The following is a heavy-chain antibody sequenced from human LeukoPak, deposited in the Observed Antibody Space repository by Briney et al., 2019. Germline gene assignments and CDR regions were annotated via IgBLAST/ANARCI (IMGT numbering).Heavy chain of an antibody. V-gene: IGHV1-2*02. Sequence: GASVKVSCKASGYTFTSYYMHWVRQAPGQGREGRAWINTDRDGANYVQKFQGRVTMTSDTSISTAYMELSRLRSDDTAVYYCARVGIVGAHHDAFDIRGQGTMVTVSS. D-gene: IGHD1-26*01. CDR2: INTDRDGA. CDR1: GYTFTSYY. CDR3: ARVGIVGAHHDAFDI. J-gene: IGHJ3*02.